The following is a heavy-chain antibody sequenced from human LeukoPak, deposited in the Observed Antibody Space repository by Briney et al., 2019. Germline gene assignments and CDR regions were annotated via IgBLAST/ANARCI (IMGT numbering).Heavy chain of an antibody. CDR2: ISGSGGST. CDR1: GFTFSSYA. Sequence: PGGSLRLSCAASGFTFSSYAMSWVRQAPGKGLEWVSAISGSGGSTYYADSVKGRFTISRDNSKNTLYLQMSSLRAEDTAVYYCAKGGIRGCTNGVCYVGFDYWGQGTLVTVSS. CDR3: AKGGIRGCTNGVCYVGFDY. D-gene: IGHD2-8*01. V-gene: IGHV3-23*01. J-gene: IGHJ4*02.